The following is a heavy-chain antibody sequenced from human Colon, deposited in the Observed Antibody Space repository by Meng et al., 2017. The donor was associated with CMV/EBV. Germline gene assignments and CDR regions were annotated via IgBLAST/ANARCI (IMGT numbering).Heavy chain of an antibody. V-gene: IGHV3-23*03. D-gene: IGHD3-3*01. J-gene: IGHJ6*02. CDR1: GFTFSNHA. Sequence: GESLKISCAGSGFTFSNHAMSWVRQAPGKGLEWVSVIYAGGRSTYFADSVKGRFIISRDDSKNTLYMEMNSLRAEDTAVYYCAKGSLEWLYYGMDVWGQGTTVTV. CDR2: IYAGGRST. CDR3: AKGSLEWLYYGMDV.